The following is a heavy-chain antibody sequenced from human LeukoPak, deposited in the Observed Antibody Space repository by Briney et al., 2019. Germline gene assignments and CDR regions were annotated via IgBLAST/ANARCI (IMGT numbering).Heavy chain of an antibody. Sequence: PGGSLRLSCAASGFTFSSYSMNWVRQAPGKGLEWVSYISSSSSTIYYVDSVKGRFTISRDNAKNSLYLQMNSLRAEDTAVYYCARAPRWELLMGYYYMDVWGKGTTVTVSS. CDR3: ARAPRWELLMGYYYMDV. CDR1: GFTFSSYS. V-gene: IGHV3-48*04. D-gene: IGHD1-26*01. J-gene: IGHJ6*03. CDR2: ISSSSSTI.